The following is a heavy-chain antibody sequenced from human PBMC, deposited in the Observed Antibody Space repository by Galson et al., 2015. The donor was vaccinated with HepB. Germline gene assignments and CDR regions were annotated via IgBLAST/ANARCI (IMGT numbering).Heavy chain of an antibody. D-gene: IGHD4-17*01. CDR3: ASDGGPGYGDYGNY. Sequence: SLRLSCAASGFTFSSYAMHWVRQAPGKGLEWVSVISYDGSNKYYADSVKGRFTISRDNSKNTLYLQMNSLRAEDTAVYYCASDGGPGYGDYGNYWGQGTLFTVSS. J-gene: IGHJ4*02. CDR2: ISYDGSNK. V-gene: IGHV3-30*04. CDR1: GFTFSSYA.